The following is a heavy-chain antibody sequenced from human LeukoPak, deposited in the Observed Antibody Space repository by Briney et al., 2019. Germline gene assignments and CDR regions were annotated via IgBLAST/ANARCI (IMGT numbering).Heavy chain of an antibody. V-gene: IGHV4-34*01. CDR3: ASSIAAATYGMDV. J-gene: IGHJ6*02. Sequence: SETLSLTCAVYGGSFRGYYWSWIRQPPGKGLKWIGEINHSGSTNYHPSLKSRVTISVDTSKNQFSLKLSSVTAADTAVYYCASSIAAATYGMDVWGQGTTVTVSS. D-gene: IGHD6-13*01. CDR1: GGSFRGYY. CDR2: INHSGST.